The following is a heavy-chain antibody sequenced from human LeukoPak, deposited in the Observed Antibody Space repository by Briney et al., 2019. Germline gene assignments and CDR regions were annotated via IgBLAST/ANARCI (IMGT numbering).Heavy chain of an antibody. V-gene: IGHV3-21*01. Sequence: GGSLRLSCAASGFTFSSYSKNWVRQAPGKGLEWVSSISSSSSYIYYADSVKGRFTISRDNAKNSLYLQMNSLRAEDTAVYYCARAPSYGSGSSGYWGQGTLVTVSS. D-gene: IGHD3-10*01. CDR1: GFTFSSYS. CDR3: ARAPSYGSGSSGY. CDR2: ISSSSSYI. J-gene: IGHJ4*02.